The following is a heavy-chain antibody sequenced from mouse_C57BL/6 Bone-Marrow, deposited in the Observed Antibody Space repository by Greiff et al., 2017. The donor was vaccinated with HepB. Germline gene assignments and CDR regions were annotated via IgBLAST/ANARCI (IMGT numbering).Heavy chain of an antibody. J-gene: IGHJ3*01. CDR3: TIYGSPWFAY. D-gene: IGHD1-1*01. V-gene: IGHV14-1*01. CDR2: IDPEDGDT. Sequence: EVQLQQSGAELVRPGASVKLSCTASGFNIKDYYMHWVKQRPEQGLEWIGRIDPEDGDTEYAPKFQGKATMTADKSSNTAYLQLSSLTSEDTAVYYCTIYGSPWFAYWGQGTLVTVSA. CDR1: GFNIKDYY.